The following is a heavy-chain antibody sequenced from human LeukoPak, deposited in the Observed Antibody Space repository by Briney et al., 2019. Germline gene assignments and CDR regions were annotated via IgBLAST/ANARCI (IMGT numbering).Heavy chain of an antibody. CDR1: GYTYTGYY. CDR2: INPNFGVT. J-gene: IGHJ5*01. Sequence: ASVKVSCNASGYTYTGYYVHWVRQAPGQGLEWMGWINPNFGVTNYAQNFQGRVTLTRDTSINKAYMELNNLSFDDTAVYYCARDIWSGYVGGSYRVNWIDLWGQGTLITVSS. D-gene: IGHD3-16*02. CDR3: ARDIWSGYVGGSYRVNWIDL. V-gene: IGHV1-2*02.